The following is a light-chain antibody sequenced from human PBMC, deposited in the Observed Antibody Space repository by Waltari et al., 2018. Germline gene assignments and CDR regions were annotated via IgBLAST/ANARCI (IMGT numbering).Light chain of an antibody. J-gene: IGLJ3*02. Sequence: QSVLTQPPSASGTPGQRVTISCSGSSSNIGSNYVYWYQQLPGTAPKLLIYRNNQRPSGVPDRFSGSNSGTSASLAISGLRSEDEADYYCAAWDDSLSGRFGGGTKLTVL. CDR2: RNN. CDR1: SSNIGSNY. V-gene: IGLV1-47*01. CDR3: AAWDDSLSGR.